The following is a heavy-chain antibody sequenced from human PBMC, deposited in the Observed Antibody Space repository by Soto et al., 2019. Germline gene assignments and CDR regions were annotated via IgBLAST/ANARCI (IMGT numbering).Heavy chain of an antibody. CDR2: ISADGRGT. J-gene: IGHJ4*02. V-gene: IGHV3-74*01. CDR3: ARCDSGFSYGYPD. CDR1: GFTFSNYW. Sequence: PGGSLRLSCAASGFTFSNYWMHWFRQAPGEGLVWVSRISADGRGTNYADSVKGRFTISRDNAKNTLYLQMNSLGADDTAVYYCARCDSGFSYGYPDWGQGTLVTVSS. D-gene: IGHD5-18*01.